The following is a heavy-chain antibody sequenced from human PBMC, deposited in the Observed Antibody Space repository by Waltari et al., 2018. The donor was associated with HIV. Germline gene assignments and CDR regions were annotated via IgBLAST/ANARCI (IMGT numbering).Heavy chain of an antibody. Sequence: QVQLVQSGAEVKRPGAAVKVSCKASGFTFIDYYIHWVRQAPGHGLEWMGWINPKNGGTNYAQKFQARVTMPRDTSISTAYMELNRLTSDDTAVYYCARGEGGGWYSLGYWGQGTLVTVSS. CDR1: GFTFIDYY. J-gene: IGHJ4*02. CDR3: ARGEGGGWYSLGY. CDR2: INPKNGGT. D-gene: IGHD6-19*01. V-gene: IGHV1-2*02.